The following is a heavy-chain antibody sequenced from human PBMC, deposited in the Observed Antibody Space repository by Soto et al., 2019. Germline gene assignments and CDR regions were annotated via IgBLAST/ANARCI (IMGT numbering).Heavy chain of an antibody. CDR1: GFTISSYW. Sequence: GGSLRLSCAASGFTISSYWMSCVRQAPGKGLEWVANIKQDGSEKYYVDSVKGRFTISRDNAKNSLYLQMNSLRAEDTAVYYCARDFTWGSYRYDYWGQGTLVTSPQ. CDR2: IKQDGSEK. V-gene: IGHV3-7*01. CDR3: ARDFTWGSYRYDY. D-gene: IGHD3-16*02. J-gene: IGHJ4*02.